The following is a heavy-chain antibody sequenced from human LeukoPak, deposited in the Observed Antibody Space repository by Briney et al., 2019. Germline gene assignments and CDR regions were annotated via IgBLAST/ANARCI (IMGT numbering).Heavy chain of an antibody. CDR3: ARDVQDYGDSEYFQH. J-gene: IGHJ1*01. CDR2: ISGSGGST. V-gene: IGHV3-23*01. Sequence: GGSLRLSCAASGFTFSSYAMSWVRQAPGKGLEWVSAISGSGGSTYYADSVKGRFTISRDNSKNTLYLQMNSLRAEDTAVYYCARDVQDYGDSEYFQHWGQGTLVTVSS. D-gene: IGHD4-17*01. CDR1: GFTFSSYA.